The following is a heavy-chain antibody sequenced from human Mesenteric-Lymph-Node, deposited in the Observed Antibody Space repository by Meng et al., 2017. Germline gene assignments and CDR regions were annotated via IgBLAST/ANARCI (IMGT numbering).Heavy chain of an antibody. Sequence: VQVVQTGAGAGQAGPSVKLSRKATGYTFTSNDINWVRKATGQGLEWVGVMNPSGGGAVFAQKFQGRVAVTSDTSTTTVYMDLSSLRSEDTAVDYCAREGHCSGGNCELADYWGQGTLVTVSS. CDR2: MNPSGGGA. D-gene: IGHD2-15*01. CDR3: AREGHCSGGNCELADY. V-gene: IGHV1-46*01. J-gene: IGHJ4*02. CDR1: GYTFTSND.